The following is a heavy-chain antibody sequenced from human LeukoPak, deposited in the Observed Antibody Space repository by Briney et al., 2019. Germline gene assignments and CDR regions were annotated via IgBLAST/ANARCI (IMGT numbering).Heavy chain of an antibody. J-gene: IGHJ6*03. Sequence: SGTLSLTCAVSGVSISSSNWWSWVRQPPGKGLEWIGEIYHSGSTNYNPSLKSRVTISVDKSKNQFSLKLSSVTAADTAVYYRARVRTGYYYYMDVWGKGTTVTVSS. D-gene: IGHD3/OR15-3a*01. CDR2: IYHSGST. V-gene: IGHV4-4*02. CDR3: ARVRTGYYYYMDV. CDR1: GVSISSSNW.